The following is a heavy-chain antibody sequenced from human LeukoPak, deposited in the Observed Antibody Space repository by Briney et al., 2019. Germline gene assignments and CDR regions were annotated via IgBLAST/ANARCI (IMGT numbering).Heavy chain of an antibody. CDR3: ARDHYDSSGYYIHFDY. J-gene: IGHJ4*02. Sequence: SVKVSCKASGGTFSSYAISWVRQAPGQGLEWMGRIIPILGIANYAQKFQGRVTITADKSTSTAYMELRSLRSDDTAVYYCARDHYDSSGYYIHFDYWGQGTLVTVSS. CDR2: IIPILGIA. CDR1: GGTFSSYA. D-gene: IGHD3-22*01. V-gene: IGHV1-69*04.